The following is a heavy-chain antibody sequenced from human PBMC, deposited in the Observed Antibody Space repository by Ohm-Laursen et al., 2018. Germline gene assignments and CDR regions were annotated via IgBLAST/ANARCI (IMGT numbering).Heavy chain of an antibody. Sequence: RSLRLSCAASGFTFSSYGMHWVRQAPGKGLEWVAVISYDGSNKYYADSVKGRFTISRDNSKNTLYLQMNSLRAEDTAVYYCAKDYDSSYYYDSSEALGFDYWGQGTLVTVSS. V-gene: IGHV3-30*18. D-gene: IGHD3-22*01. CDR2: ISYDGSNK. CDR1: GFTFSSYG. CDR3: AKDYDSSYYYDSSEALGFDY. J-gene: IGHJ4*02.